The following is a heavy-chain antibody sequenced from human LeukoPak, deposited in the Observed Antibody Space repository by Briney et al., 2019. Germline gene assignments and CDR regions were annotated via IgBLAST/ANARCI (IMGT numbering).Heavy chain of an antibody. J-gene: IGHJ4*02. D-gene: IGHD6-19*01. V-gene: IGHV4-34*01. Sequence: PGGSLRLSCAASGFTVSSNFMSWIRQPPGKGLEWIGEINHSGSTNYNPSLKSRVTISVDTSKNQFSLKLSSVTAADTAVYYCARYFKGGWYYFDYWGQGTLVTVSS. CDR3: ARYFKGGWYYFDY. CDR1: GFTVSSNF. CDR2: INHSGST.